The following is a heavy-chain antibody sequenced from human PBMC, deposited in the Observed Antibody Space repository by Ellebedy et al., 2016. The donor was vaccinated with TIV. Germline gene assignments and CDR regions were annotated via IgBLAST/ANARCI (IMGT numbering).Heavy chain of an antibody. D-gene: IGHD7-27*01. CDR1: GFTFSRYS. Sequence: GGSLRLSCAASGFTFSRYSMNWVRHAPGKGLEWLSYISHSSITIHYADSVRGRFTVSRDNTKNSLYLQMNNLRGEDTSIYYCARDMGWGNERINDAFDIWGQGTMVTVSS. CDR2: ISHSSITI. CDR3: ARDMGWGNERINDAFDI. J-gene: IGHJ3*02. V-gene: IGHV3-48*04.